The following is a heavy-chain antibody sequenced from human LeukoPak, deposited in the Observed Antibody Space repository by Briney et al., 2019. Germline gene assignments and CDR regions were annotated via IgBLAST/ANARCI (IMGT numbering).Heavy chain of an antibody. CDR2: IYYTGST. D-gene: IGHD2/OR15-2a*01. CDR3: ARFSQYYDSPTHYLDY. CDR1: GGSINNYY. V-gene: IGHV4-59*08. Sequence: PSETLSLTCTVSGGSINNYYWSWVRQPPGAGLEWLAYIYYTGSTNYNPSLKTRLTISVDTSKNQFSLRLNSVTAADTAVYYCARFSQYYDSPTHYLDYWGQGIQVTVSS. J-gene: IGHJ4*02.